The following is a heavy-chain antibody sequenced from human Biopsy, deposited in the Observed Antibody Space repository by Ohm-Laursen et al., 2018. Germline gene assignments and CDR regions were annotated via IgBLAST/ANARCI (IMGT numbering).Heavy chain of an antibody. CDR2: ISGCNGNT. CDR3: ARIAAAGWDDY. D-gene: IGHD6-25*01. CDR1: GYKFTSYG. V-gene: IGHV1-18*01. J-gene: IGHJ4*02. Sequence: GSSVKVSCKASGYKFTSYGMSWVRQAPGQGFEWMGRISGCNGNTNYAQKFQGRITMTIDAATSTGYMDLRSLKSDDTAVYYCARIAAAGWDDYWGQGTLVTVSS.